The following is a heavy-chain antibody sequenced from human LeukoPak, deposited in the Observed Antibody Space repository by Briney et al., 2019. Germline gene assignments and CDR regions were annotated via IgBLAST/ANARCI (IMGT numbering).Heavy chain of an antibody. CDR3: ARDGAIFGVVISYDY. CDR2: IKQDGSEK. CDR1: GFTCSSYW. Sequence: GGSLRLSCAAAGFTCSSYWMSWVRQAPGKGLEWVANIKQDGSEKYYVDSVKGRFTISRDNAKNSLYLQMNSLRAEDTAVYYCARDGAIFGVVISYDYWGQGTLVTVSS. V-gene: IGHV3-7*01. D-gene: IGHD3-3*01. J-gene: IGHJ4*02.